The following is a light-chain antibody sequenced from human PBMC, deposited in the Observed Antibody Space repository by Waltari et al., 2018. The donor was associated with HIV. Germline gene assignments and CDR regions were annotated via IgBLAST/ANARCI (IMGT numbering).Light chain of an antibody. CDR3: TSYISGTSPV. J-gene: IGLJ2*01. CDR1: DLNDNEY. CDR2: EDT. V-gene: IGLV2-14*01. Sequence: QSALTQPASVSGSPGQSITISCDLNDNEYVPWYQRHPGKAPKVIIYEDTNRPSGLSIRFSGSKSGNTATLTIAGLQPEDEADYFCTSYISGTSPVFGRGTRVTVL.